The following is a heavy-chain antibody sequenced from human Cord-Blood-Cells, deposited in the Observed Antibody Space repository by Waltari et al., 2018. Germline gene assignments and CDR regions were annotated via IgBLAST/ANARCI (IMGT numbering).Heavy chain of an antibody. CDR1: GFIFSSYW. J-gene: IGHJ3*02. CDR3: ARDLAGDKGDAFDI. Sequence: EVQLVESGGGFVQPGGSLRLSCAASGFIFSSYWMHWVRQAPGKGLVWVSRINSDGSSTSDADSVKGRFTISRDNAKNTLYLQMNSLRAEDTAVYYCARDLAGDKGDAFDIWGQGTMVTVSS. V-gene: IGHV3-74*01. D-gene: IGHD7-27*01. CDR2: INSDGSST.